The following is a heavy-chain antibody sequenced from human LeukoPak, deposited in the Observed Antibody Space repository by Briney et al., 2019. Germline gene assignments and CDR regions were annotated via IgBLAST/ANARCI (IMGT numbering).Heavy chain of an antibody. J-gene: IGHJ4*02. CDR3: AKTFRRYSSGWYYFDY. CDR2: ISYDGSNK. V-gene: IGHV3-30-3*02. CDR1: GFTFSSCA. D-gene: IGHD6-19*01. Sequence: PGGSLRLSCAASGFTFSSCAMHWVRQAPGKGLEWVAVISYDGSNKCYADSVKGRFTISRDNSKNTLYLQMNSLRAEDTAVYYCAKTFRRYSSGWYYFDYWGQGTLVTVSS.